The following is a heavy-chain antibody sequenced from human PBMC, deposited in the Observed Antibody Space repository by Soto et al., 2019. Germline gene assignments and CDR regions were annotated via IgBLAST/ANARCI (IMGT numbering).Heavy chain of an antibody. CDR3: ARHGSPYDYVWGSYRYSYGMDV. CDR1: GYSFTGYW. J-gene: IGHJ6*02. CDR2: IYPGDSDT. Sequence: GESLKISCKGSGYSFTGYWIGWVRQMPGKGLEWMGIIYPGDSDTRYSPSFQGQVTISADKSISTAYLQWSSLKASDTAMYHCARHGSPYDYVWGSYRYSYGMDVWGQGTTVTVSS. V-gene: IGHV5-51*01. D-gene: IGHD3-16*02.